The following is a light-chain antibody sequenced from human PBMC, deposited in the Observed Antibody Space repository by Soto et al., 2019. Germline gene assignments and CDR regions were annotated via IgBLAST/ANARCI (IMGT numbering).Light chain of an antibody. V-gene: IGLV2-14*01. CDR1: SSDVGGYNY. J-gene: IGLJ1*01. Sequence: QSVLTQPASVSGSPGQSITFSCTGTSSDVGGYNYVSWYQQHPGNAPKLMIYGVGNRPSGVSNRFSGSKSGDTASLTISGLQAEDEADYYCSSYTSSNTYVFGTGPKLTVL. CDR3: SSYTSSNTYV. CDR2: GVG.